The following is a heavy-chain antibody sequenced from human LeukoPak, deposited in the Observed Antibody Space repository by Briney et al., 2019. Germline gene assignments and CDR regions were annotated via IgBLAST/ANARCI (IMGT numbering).Heavy chain of an antibody. V-gene: IGHV4-39*07. CDR1: GGSISSSSYY. D-gene: IGHD4-17*01. J-gene: IGHJ6*03. CDR3: ARAKATVTQSGCYYYMDV. Sequence: SETLSLTCTVSGGSISSSSYYWGWIRQPPGKGLEWIGSIYYSGSTYYNPSLKSRVTISVDTSKNQFSLKLSSVTAADTAVYYCARAKATVTQSGCYYYMDVWGKGTTVTISS. CDR2: IYYSGST.